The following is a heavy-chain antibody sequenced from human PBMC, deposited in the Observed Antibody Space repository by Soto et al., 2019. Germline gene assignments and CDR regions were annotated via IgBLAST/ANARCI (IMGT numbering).Heavy chain of an antibody. V-gene: IGHV1-18*01. CDR2: ISAYNGNT. J-gene: IGHJ4*02. CDR1: GYTFTSYG. Sequence: GASVKVSCKASGYTFTSYGISWVRQAPGQGLEWMGWISAYNGNTNYAQKLQGRVTMTTDTSTSTAYMELRSLRSDDTAVYYCARYRTKGSTIFGVVSDFDYWGQGTLVTVSS. CDR3: ARYRTKGSTIFGVVSDFDY. D-gene: IGHD3-3*01.